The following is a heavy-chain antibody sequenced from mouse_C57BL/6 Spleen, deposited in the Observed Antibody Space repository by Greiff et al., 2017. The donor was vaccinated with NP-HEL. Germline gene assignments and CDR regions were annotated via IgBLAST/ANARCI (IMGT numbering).Heavy chain of an antibody. CDR2: IWSGGSP. CDR3: ARNSGTVVAPGYFDV. V-gene: IGHV2-2*01. J-gene: IGHJ1*03. D-gene: IGHD1-1*01. Sequence: QVQLQQSGPGLVQPSQSLSITCTVSGFSLTSYGVHWVRQSPGQGLEWLGVIWSGGSPDYNAAFISRLSISKDNSKSQVFFKMNSLQADDTAIYYCARNSGTVVAPGYFDVWGTGTTVTVSS. CDR1: GFSLTSYG.